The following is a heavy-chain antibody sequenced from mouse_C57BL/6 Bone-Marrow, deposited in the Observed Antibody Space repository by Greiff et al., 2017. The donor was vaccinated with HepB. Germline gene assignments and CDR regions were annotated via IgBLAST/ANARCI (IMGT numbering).Heavy chain of an antibody. CDR1: GFNIKDDY. J-gene: IGHJ3*01. CDR2: IDPENGDT. D-gene: IGHD2-4*01. CDR3: TTGDYDWAY. Sequence: VQLQQSGAELVRPGASVKLSCTASGFNIKDDYMHWVKQRPEQGLEWIGWIDPENGDTEYAPKFQGKATITADTSSNTAYLQLSSLTSEDTAVYYCTTGDYDWAYWGQGTRVTVSA. V-gene: IGHV14-4*01.